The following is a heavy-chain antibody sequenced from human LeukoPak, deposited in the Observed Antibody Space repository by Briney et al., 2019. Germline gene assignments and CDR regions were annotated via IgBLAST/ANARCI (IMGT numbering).Heavy chain of an antibody. CDR2: IKSKTDGGTT. J-gene: IGHJ4*02. CDR3: ARDLYDSGGYSSPIDY. CDR1: GFTFSNVW. Sequence: GGSLRLSCAASGFTFSNVWMSWVRQAPGKGLEWVGRIKSKTDGGTTDYAAPVKGRFTISRDDSKNTLNLQMNSLKTEDTAVYYCARDLYDSGGYSSPIDYWGQGTLVTVSS. V-gene: IGHV3-15*01. D-gene: IGHD3-22*01.